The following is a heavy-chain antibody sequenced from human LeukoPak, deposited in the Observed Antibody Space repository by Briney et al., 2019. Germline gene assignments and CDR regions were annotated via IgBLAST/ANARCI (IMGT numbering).Heavy chain of an antibody. V-gene: IGHV3-23*01. J-gene: IGHJ4*02. D-gene: IGHD3-22*01. CDR1: GFTFSSYA. CDR2: ISGSGGST. Sequence: GGSLRLSCAASGFTFSSYAMSWVRQAPGKGLEWVSAISGSGGSTYYADSVKGRFTISRDNSKNTLYLQMNSLRAEDTAVYYCAKAHYDSSGRTIDYWGQGTLVTVSS. CDR3: AKAHYDSSGRTIDY.